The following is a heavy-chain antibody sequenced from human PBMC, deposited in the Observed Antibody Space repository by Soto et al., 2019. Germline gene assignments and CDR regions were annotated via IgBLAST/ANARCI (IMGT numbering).Heavy chain of an antibody. D-gene: IGHD3-3*01. J-gene: IGHJ5*02. CDR3: ARDDAITIFGVVTNWFDP. CDR1: GFTFSSYE. V-gene: IGHV3-48*03. Sequence: PGGSLSLCCAASGFTFSSYEMNWVRQAPEKGLGWVSYISSSGSTIYYADSVKGRFTISRDNAKNSLYLQMNSLRAEDTAVYYCARDDAITIFGVVTNWFDPWGQGTLVTVSS. CDR2: ISSSGSTI.